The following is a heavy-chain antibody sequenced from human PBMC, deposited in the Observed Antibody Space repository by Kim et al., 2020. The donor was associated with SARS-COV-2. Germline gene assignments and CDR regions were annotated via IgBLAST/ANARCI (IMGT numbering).Heavy chain of an antibody. CDR3: ARSGYSSGYSA. V-gene: IGHV4-39*01. CDR2: IYYSGST. J-gene: IGHJ4*02. D-gene: IGHD6-19*01. CDR1: GGSISSSSYY. Sequence: SETLSLTCTVSGGSISSSSYYWGWIRQPPGKGLEWIGSIYYSGSTYYNPSLKSRVTISVDTSKNQFSLKLSSVTAADTAVYYCARSGYSSGYSAWGQGTLVTVSS.